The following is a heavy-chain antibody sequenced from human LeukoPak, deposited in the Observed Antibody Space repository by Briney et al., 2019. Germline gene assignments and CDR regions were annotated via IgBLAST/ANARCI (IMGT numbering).Heavy chain of an antibody. CDR1: GYTFTSYY. CDR3: ARGGIAAAGNYYYYGMDV. V-gene: IGHV1-46*01. D-gene: IGHD6-13*01. Sequence: ASVNVSCKASGYTFTSYYMHWVRQAPGQGLEWMGIINPSGGSTSYAQKFQGRATMTRDTSTSTVYMELSSLRSEDTAVYYCARGGIAAAGNYYYYGMDVWGQGTTVTVSS. CDR2: INPSGGST. J-gene: IGHJ6*02.